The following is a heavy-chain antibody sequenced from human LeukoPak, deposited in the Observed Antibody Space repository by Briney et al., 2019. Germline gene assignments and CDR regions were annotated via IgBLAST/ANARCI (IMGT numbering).Heavy chain of an antibody. Sequence: GASVKVSCKASGYTFTSYYMHWVRQAPGQGLEWMGWINPNSGGTNYAQKFQGRVTMTRDTSISTAYMELSRLRSDDTAVYYCASSVGYSYGYVTFDIWGQGTMVTVSS. CDR2: INPNSGGT. V-gene: IGHV1-2*02. D-gene: IGHD5-18*01. CDR1: GYTFTSYY. J-gene: IGHJ3*02. CDR3: ASSVGYSYGYVTFDI.